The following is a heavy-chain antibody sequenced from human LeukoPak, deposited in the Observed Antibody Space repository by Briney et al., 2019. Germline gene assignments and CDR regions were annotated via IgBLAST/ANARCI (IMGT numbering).Heavy chain of an antibody. CDR1: GFTFSRYG. Sequence: GGSLRLSCAASGFTFSRYGLHWVRQAPGKGLEWVAVIANDGKDKKYADSVKGRFTISRDNSKSTLYLQTNSLRAEDTAMYYCAKDPQVGAAAYYFDSWGQGTLVTVSS. CDR3: AKDPQVGAAAYYFDS. D-gene: IGHD2-2*01. CDR2: IANDGKDK. J-gene: IGHJ4*02. V-gene: IGHV3-30*18.